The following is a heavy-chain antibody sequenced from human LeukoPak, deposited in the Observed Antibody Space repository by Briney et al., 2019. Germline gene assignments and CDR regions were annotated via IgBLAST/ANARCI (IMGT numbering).Heavy chain of an antibody. CDR1: GGSISSGSYY. V-gene: IGHV4-61*02. CDR2: IYTSGST. CDR3: ARDYYDSSGYYLGY. D-gene: IGHD3-22*01. Sequence: SETLSLTCTVSGGSISSGSYYWSWIRQPAGKGLEWIGRIYTSGSTNYNPSLKSRVTISVDTSKNQFSLKLSSVTAADTAVYYCARDYYDSSGYYLGYWGQGTLVTVSS. J-gene: IGHJ4*02.